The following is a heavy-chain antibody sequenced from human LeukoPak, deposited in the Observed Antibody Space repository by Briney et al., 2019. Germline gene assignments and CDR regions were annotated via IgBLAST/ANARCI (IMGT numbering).Heavy chain of an antibody. CDR2: IYYSGST. D-gene: IGHD5-18*01. Sequence: PSETLSLTCTVSGGSISSSSYYWGWIRQPPGKGLEWIGSIYYSGSTYYNPSLKSRVTISVDTSKNQFSLKLSPVTAADTAVYYCARYTAMVNDAFDIWGQGTMVTVSS. CDR1: GGSISSSSYY. V-gene: IGHV4-39*01. J-gene: IGHJ3*02. CDR3: ARYTAMVNDAFDI.